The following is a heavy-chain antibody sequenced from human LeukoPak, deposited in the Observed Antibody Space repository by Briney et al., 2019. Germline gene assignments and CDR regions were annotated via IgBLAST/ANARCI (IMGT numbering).Heavy chain of an antibody. CDR2: INHSGST. CDR1: GGSFSGYY. Sequence: SETLSLTCAVYGGSFSGYYWSWIRQPPGKGLEWIGEINHSGSTNYNPSLKSRVTISVDTSKNQFSLKLCSVTAADTAVYYCARQVISSWYLWNWFDPWGQGTLVTVSS. V-gene: IGHV4-34*01. CDR3: ARQVISSWYLWNWFDP. D-gene: IGHD6-13*01. J-gene: IGHJ5*02.